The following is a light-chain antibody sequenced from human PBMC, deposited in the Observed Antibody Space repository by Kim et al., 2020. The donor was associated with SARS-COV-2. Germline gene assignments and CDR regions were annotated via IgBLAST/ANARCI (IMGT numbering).Light chain of an antibody. J-gene: IGLJ2*01. V-gene: IGLV3-19*01. CDR2: GKN. CDR1: SLRSYY. CDR3: NSRDSSGNHVV. Sequence: LRTTVRITGQGDSLRSYYASWYQQKPGQAPVLVIYGKNNRPSGIPDRFSGSSSGNTASLTITGAQAADEADYYCNSRDSSGNHVVFGGGTQLTVL.